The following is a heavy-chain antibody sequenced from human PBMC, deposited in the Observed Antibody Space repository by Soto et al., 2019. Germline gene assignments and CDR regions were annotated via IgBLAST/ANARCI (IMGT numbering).Heavy chain of an antibody. D-gene: IGHD1-26*01. V-gene: IGHV2-5*01. CDR2: IYWNDDK. CDR1: GFSLSTSGVG. CDR3: AHRPIGSYFVPNDACDI. J-gene: IGHJ3*02. Sequence: QITLKESGPTLVKPTQPLTLTCTFSGFSLSTSGVGVGWIRQPPGKALEWLALIYWNDDKRYSPSLKSRLTITKDAPKNQGVLTMTNMDPVDTATYHCAHRPIGSYFVPNDACDIWGQGTMVTVSS.